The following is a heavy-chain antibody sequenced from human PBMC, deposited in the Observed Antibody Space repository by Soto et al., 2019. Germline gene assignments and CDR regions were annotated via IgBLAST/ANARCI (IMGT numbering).Heavy chain of an antibody. CDR2: IDWDDDK. J-gene: IGHJ6*02. CDR3: ARIRYYYGSGSHNYGMDV. V-gene: IGHV2-70*01. CDR1: GFLLSTSGMC. Sequence: SGATLVNPTQTLTLTCTFSGFLLSTSGMCVSWIRQPPGKALEWLALIDWDDDKYYSTSLKTRLTISKDTSKNQVVLTMTNMDPVDTATYYCARIRYYYGSGSHNYGMDVWGQGTTDTVSS. D-gene: IGHD3-10*01.